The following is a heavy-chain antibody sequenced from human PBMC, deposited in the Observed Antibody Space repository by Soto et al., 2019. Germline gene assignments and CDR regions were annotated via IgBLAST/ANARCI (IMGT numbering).Heavy chain of an antibody. CDR1: GGSISSGGYY. CDR3: ARDLGSAAQLSGGDYTLTYQGFDP. Sequence: SETLSLTCTVSGGSISSGGYYWSWIRQHPGKGLEWIGYIYYSGSTYYNPSLKSRVTISVDTSKNQFSLKLSSVTAADTAVYYCARDLGSAAQLSGGDYTLTYQGFDPWGQGTLVTVSS. D-gene: IGHD4-4*01. J-gene: IGHJ5*02. V-gene: IGHV4-31*03. CDR2: IYYSGST.